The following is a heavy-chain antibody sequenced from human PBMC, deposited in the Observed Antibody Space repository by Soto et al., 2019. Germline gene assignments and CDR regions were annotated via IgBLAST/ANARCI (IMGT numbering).Heavy chain of an antibody. CDR1: GVSISSGGYY. CDR2: IYYSGST. Sequence: PSETLSLTCTVSGVSISSGGYYWSWIRQHPGKGLEWIGYIYYSGSTYYNPSLKSRVTISVDTSKNQFSLKLSSVTAADTAVYYCARSRSLEWTPRPDWFDPWGQGTLVTVSS. CDR3: ARSRSLEWTPRPDWFDP. J-gene: IGHJ5*02. D-gene: IGHD3-3*01. V-gene: IGHV4-31*03.